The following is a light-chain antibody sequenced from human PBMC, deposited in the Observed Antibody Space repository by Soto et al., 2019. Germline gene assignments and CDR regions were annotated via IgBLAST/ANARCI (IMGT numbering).Light chain of an antibody. J-gene: IGLJ2*01. CDR2: DVY. Sequence: QSVLTQPASVSGSPGQSITISCTGTSSDVSDYDFVSWYQQYPGKAPKLIIYDVYNRPSGVSLRFSGSKSGNMASLTIFGLQAEDEADYYCCSHPFTNTHVVFGAGTKVTVL. CDR1: SSDVSDYDF. CDR3: CSHPFTNTHVV. V-gene: IGLV2-14*01.